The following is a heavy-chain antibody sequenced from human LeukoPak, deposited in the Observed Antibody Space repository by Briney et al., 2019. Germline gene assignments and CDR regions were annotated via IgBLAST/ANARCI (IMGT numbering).Heavy chain of an antibody. CDR2: SGNKDNSYIT. CDR3: AWGDAYCSGDCFSD. D-gene: IGHD2-21*02. CDR1: GFTFSAHR. J-gene: IGHJ4*02. Sequence: GGSLRLSCAASGFTFSAHRMDWIRQAPGKGLEWIGRSGNKDNSYITHYAASVRDRFTISRDESKNSVYLQMNSLKTEDTAVYYCAWGDAYCSGDCFSDWSQGTLVTVSA. V-gene: IGHV3-72*01.